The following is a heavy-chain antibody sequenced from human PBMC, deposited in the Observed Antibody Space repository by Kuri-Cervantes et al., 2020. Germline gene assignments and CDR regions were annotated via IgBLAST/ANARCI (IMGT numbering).Heavy chain of an antibody. CDR2: ISSSGSTI. CDR1: GFTFSSYA. Sequence: GESLKISCAASGFTFSSYAMSWVRQAPGKGLEWVSYISSSGSTIYYADSVKGRFTISRDNAKNSLYLQMNSLRAEDTAVYYCARDPSGWYIASYFDYWGQGTLVTVSS. J-gene: IGHJ4*02. D-gene: IGHD6-19*01. V-gene: IGHV3-48*04. CDR3: ARDPSGWYIASYFDY.